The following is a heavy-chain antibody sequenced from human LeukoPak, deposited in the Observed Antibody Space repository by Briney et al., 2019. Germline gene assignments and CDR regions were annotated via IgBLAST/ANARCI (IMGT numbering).Heavy chain of an antibody. CDR3: AVFKGGFYDSSGYPGDY. Sequence: GGSLRLSCAASGFTFSSYSMNWVRQAPGKGLEWVSSISSSSSYIYYADSVKGRFTISRDNAKNSLYLQMNSLRAEDTAVYYCAVFKGGFYDSSGYPGDYWGQGTLVTVSS. CDR2: ISSSSSYI. V-gene: IGHV3-21*01. CDR1: GFTFSSYS. J-gene: IGHJ4*02. D-gene: IGHD3-22*01.